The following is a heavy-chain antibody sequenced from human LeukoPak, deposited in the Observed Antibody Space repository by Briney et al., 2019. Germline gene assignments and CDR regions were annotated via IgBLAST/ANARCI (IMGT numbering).Heavy chain of an antibody. V-gene: IGHV1-2*06. Sequence: ASVKVSCKASAYTFTGYYMHWVRQAPGQGLEWMGRINPNSGGTNYAQKFQGRVTMTRDTSISTAYMELSRLRSDDTAVYYCATDAYYYDSSGYSTSVHYFDYWGQGTQVTVSS. D-gene: IGHD3-22*01. CDR3: ATDAYYYDSSGYSTSVHYFDY. J-gene: IGHJ4*02. CDR2: INPNSGGT. CDR1: AYTFTGYY.